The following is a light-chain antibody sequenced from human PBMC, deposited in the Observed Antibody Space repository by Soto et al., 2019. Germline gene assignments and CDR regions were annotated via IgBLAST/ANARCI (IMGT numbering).Light chain of an antibody. CDR2: RNN. CDR1: SSNIGKND. J-gene: IGLJ2*01. Sequence: QSVLTQPPSASGTPGQRVTISCSGSSSNIGKNDVYWYQQLPGTAPKLFIQRNNERPSGVPDRFSGSKSGTSASLAISGPRSEDEADYYCAAWDDSLSGPVFGGGTKLTVL. V-gene: IGLV1-47*01. CDR3: AAWDDSLSGPV.